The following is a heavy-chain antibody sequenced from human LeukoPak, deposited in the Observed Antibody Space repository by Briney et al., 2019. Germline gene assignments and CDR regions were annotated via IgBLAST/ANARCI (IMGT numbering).Heavy chain of an antibody. Sequence: GGSLRLSCAASGFTVSSNYMSWVRQAPGKGLQWVSVIYSGGGTYYAGSVKGRFTISRDNSKNTLYLQMNSLRAEDTAVYYCARYRNYYDSSGYYPFDYWGQGTLVTVSS. D-gene: IGHD3-22*01. V-gene: IGHV3-53*01. CDR2: IYSGGGT. CDR3: ARYRNYYDSSGYYPFDY. J-gene: IGHJ4*02. CDR1: GFTVSSNY.